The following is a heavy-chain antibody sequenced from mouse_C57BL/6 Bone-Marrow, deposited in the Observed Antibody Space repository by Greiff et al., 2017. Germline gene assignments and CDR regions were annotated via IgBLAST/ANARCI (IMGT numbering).Heavy chain of an antibody. Sequence: VQLMESGAELVRPGASVKLSCTASGFNIKDDYIHWVKQTPEQGLEWIGWIDPENGDTEYASKFQGQSTITAAKSTNTVYLQLSSLTSEDTAVYYCTIYYGNPFDYWGQGTSLTVSS. CDR1: GFNIKDDY. V-gene: IGHV14-4*01. CDR2: IDPENGDT. D-gene: IGHD2-1*01. CDR3: TIYYGNPFDY. J-gene: IGHJ2*02.